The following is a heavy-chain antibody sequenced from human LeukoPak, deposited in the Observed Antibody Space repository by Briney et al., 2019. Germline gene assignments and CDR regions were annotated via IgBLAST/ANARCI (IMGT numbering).Heavy chain of an antibody. CDR2: ISWNSGTI. CDR1: GFTFDDNA. CDR3: AKDVDSTWGSIDY. J-gene: IGHJ4*02. V-gene: IGHV3-9*01. D-gene: IGHD3-16*01. Sequence: GRSLRLSCAASGFTFDDNAMHWVRQAPGKGLEWVSSISWNSGTIGYADSVKGRFTISRDNAKNSLYLQMNSLRPEDTALYYCAKDVDSTWGSIDYWGQGILVTVSS.